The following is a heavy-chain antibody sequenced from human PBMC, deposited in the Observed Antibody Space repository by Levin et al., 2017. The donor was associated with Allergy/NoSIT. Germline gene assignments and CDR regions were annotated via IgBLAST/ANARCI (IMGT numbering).Heavy chain of an antibody. CDR2: IYWDDDE. V-gene: IGHV2-5*02. CDR3: VQTANFGDYFTFHY. CDR1: GFSLSTSGLG. Sequence: ESGPTLVKPTETLMLTCTFSGFSLSTSGLGVDWIRQPPGKALEWLALIYWDDDERYTPFLKSRLTITKDTSKNQVVLKMTTMSPADTATYYCVQTANFGDYFTFHYWGQGTLVTVSS. J-gene: IGHJ4*02. D-gene: IGHD4-17*01.